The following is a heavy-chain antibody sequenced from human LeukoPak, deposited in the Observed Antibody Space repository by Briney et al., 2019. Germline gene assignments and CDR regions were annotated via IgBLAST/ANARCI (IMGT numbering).Heavy chain of an antibody. Sequence: GGSLRLSCAASGFTFSDHYMDWVRQAPGRGLEWVGRIRNKANGDTTEYVASVKGRFTISRDDSKNSLYLQMNSLKTEDTAVYYCARDLSGAGTVYWGQGTLVTVSS. J-gene: IGHJ4*02. V-gene: IGHV3-72*01. CDR2: IRNKANGDTT. CDR3: ARDLSGAGTVY. CDR1: GFTFSDHY. D-gene: IGHD6-13*01.